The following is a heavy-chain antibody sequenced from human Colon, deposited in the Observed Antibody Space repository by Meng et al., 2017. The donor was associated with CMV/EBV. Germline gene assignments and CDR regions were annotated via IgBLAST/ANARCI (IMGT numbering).Heavy chain of an antibody. J-gene: IGHJ4*02. CDR2: ISWDSVTT. CDR1: GFTFDDYA. D-gene: IGHD6-19*01. CDR3: SKDRTQYASGWFDF. Sequence: GGSLRLSCAAPGFTFDDYAMHWVRQAPGKGLEWVSLISWDSVTTFYGDSVSGRFTISRDNSKNALYLQMDFLGPEDTAIYYCSKDRTQYASGWFDFWGQGTLVTVSS. V-gene: IGHV3-43D*03.